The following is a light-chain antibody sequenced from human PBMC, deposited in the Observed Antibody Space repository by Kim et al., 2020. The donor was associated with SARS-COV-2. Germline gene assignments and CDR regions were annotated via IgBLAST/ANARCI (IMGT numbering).Light chain of an antibody. Sequence: LSPGERAPLSCRASQSISRYLAWYQQKPGQAPRLLIYDASNRATGIPARFTGSGSGTDFTLTINSLEPEDFAVYYCQQRSDWPHTFGGGTKVDIK. CDR1: QSISRY. CDR2: DAS. V-gene: IGKV3-11*01. J-gene: IGKJ4*01. CDR3: QQRSDWPHT.